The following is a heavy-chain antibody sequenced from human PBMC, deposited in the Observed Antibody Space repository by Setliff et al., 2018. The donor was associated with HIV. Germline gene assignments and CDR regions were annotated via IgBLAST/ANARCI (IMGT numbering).Heavy chain of an antibody. CDR2: IYYTGST. CDR1: GASVSSGGFY. D-gene: IGHD3-10*01. V-gene: IGHV4-30-4*08. Sequence: SETLSLTCTVSGASVSSGGFYWSWIRQPPGKGLEWIGYIYYTGSTYYNPSPKSRVTISLDTSRNQFSLKLSSVTAADTAVYYCARGAELLWFGELHNIPYFDYWGQGTLVTVSS. J-gene: IGHJ4*02. CDR3: ARGAELLWFGELHNIPYFDY.